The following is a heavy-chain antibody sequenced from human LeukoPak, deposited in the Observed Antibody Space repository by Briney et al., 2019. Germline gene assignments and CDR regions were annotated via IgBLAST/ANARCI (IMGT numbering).Heavy chain of an antibody. Sequence: SETLSLTCTAPGGSISTYYWAWIRQPAGKGLEWIGRIYISGTTNYNPSLKSRVTMSVDTSKNQFSLKLTSVTAADTAVYYCARPRTTSYNDAFDIWGQGTMVTVSS. CDR2: IYISGTT. V-gene: IGHV4-4*07. CDR1: GGSISTYY. J-gene: IGHJ3*02. D-gene: IGHD2/OR15-2a*01. CDR3: ARPRTTSYNDAFDI.